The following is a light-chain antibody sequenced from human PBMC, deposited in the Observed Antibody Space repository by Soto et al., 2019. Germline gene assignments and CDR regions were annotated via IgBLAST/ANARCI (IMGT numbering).Light chain of an antibody. J-gene: IGKJ4*01. CDR3: QQRDSWPLT. CDR2: SAS. V-gene: IGKV3D-20*02. Sequence: DTVLTQSPGTLSLTSGERATLSCRASQSISGTYLAWYQQKPGQAPRLLIYSASTRATGIPDRFSGSGSGTDFTLTISSLDPEDFAFYYCQQRDSWPLTFGGGTKV. CDR1: QSISGTY.